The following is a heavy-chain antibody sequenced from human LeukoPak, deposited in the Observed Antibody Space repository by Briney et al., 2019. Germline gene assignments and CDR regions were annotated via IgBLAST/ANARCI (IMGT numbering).Heavy chain of an antibody. D-gene: IGHD1-26*01. J-gene: IGHJ4*02. CDR3: ARLGGSYRARLDY. CDR2: INHSGST. Sequence: SETLSLTCAVYSGSFSGYYWSWIRQPPGKGLEWIGEINHSGSTNYNPSLKSRVTISVDTSKNQFSLKLSSVTAADTAVYYCARLGGSYRARLDYWGQGTLVTVSS. CDR1: SGSFSGYY. V-gene: IGHV4-34*01.